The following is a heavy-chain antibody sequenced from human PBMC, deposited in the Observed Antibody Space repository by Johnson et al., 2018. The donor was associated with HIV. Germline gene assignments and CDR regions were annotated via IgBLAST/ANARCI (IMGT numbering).Heavy chain of an antibody. Sequence: QMLLVESGGGVVQPGRSLRLSCAASGFTFSSYAMHWVRQAPGKGLEWVAFIRYDGSNKYYADSVQGRFTISRDKSENTLYLQMNSLRDEDTAVYYCAKDVGNYWPDSFDIWGQGTMVTVSS. CDR3: AKDVGNYWPDSFDI. D-gene: IGHD3-22*01. CDR2: IRYDGSNK. V-gene: IGHV3-30*02. J-gene: IGHJ3*02. CDR1: GFTFSSYA.